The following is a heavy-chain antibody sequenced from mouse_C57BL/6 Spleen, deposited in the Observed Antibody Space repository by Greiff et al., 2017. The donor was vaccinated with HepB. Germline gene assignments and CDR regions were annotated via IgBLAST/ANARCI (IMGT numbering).Heavy chain of an antibody. J-gene: IGHJ3*01. CDR2: IYPGDGDT. D-gene: IGHD1-1*01. V-gene: IGHV1-80*01. Sequence: QVQLQQSGAELVKPGASVKISCKASGYAFSSYWMNWVKQRPGKGLEWIGQIYPGDGDTNYNGKFKGKATLTADKSYSTAYMQLSSLTSEDSAVYVCARSITTVVAEAYWGQGTLVTVSA. CDR3: ARSITTVVAEAY. CDR1: GYAFSSYW.